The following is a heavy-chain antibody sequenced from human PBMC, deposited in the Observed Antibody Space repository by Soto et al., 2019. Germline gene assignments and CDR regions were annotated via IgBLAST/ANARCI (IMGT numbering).Heavy chain of an antibody. J-gene: IGHJ6*02. V-gene: IGHV3-30-3*01. CDR3: ARPPGQQLDNYYYYYGMDV. CDR1: GFTFSSYA. Sequence: PGGSLRLSCAASGFTFSSYAMHWVRQAPGKGLEWVAVISYDGSNKYYADSVKGRFTISRDNSKNTLYLQMNSLRAEDTAVYYFARPPGQQLDNYYYYYGMDVWGQGTTVTSP. D-gene: IGHD6-13*01. CDR2: ISYDGSNK.